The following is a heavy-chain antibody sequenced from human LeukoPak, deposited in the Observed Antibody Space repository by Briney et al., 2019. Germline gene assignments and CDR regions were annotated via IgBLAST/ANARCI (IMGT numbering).Heavy chain of an antibody. CDR3: ARGTPSSSGWLYYGMDV. J-gene: IGHJ6*02. CDR2: ISNISTYI. D-gene: IGHD6-19*01. Sequence: GGSLRLSCAASGFTFSGYTMTWVRQAPGKGLEWVSSISNISTYIYYADSVKGRFTISRDNSKNTLYLQMNSLRAEDTAVYYCARGTPSSSGWLYYGMDVWGQGTTVTVSS. V-gene: IGHV3-21*01. CDR1: GFTFSGYT.